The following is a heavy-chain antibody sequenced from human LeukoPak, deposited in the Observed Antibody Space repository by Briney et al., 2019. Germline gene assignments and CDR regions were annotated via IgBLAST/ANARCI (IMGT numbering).Heavy chain of an antibody. J-gene: IGHJ4*02. V-gene: IGHV4-59*01. Sequence: ASETLSLTCTVSGGSISSYYWGWIRQPPGKGLEWIGYIYYSGSTNYNPSLKSRVTISVDTSKNQFSLKLSSVTAADTAVYYCARAPYYDSSGYYQFDYWGQGTLVTVSS. CDR3: ARAPYYDSSGYYQFDY. CDR1: GGSISSYY. CDR2: IYYSGST. D-gene: IGHD3-22*01.